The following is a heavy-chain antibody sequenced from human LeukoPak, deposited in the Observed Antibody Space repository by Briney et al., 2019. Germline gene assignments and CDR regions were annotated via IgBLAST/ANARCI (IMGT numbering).Heavy chain of an antibody. V-gene: IGHV4-59*08. CDR1: GASIGSYY. J-gene: IGHJ6*02. Sequence: SETLSLTCTVSGASIGSYYWSWIRQPPGKELEWIGYISPTGYTLHTPSLKSRVTISRDTSEDRFSLILNSVTVADTAVYYCTRHDVVPVIGHGMAVWGQGTTVTVSS. D-gene: IGHD2-2*01. CDR2: ISPTGYT. CDR3: TRHDVVPVIGHGMAV.